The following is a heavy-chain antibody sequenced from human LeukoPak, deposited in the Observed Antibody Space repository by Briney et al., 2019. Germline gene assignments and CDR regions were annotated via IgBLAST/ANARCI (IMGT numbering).Heavy chain of an antibody. CDR1: GYTFTTYG. Sequence: ASVKVSCKASGYTFTTYGVSWVRQVPGQGLELRGWISADNGKTNYAQNVQGRVTMTTDTFTSTAYMELRSLRSDDTAVYYCARDRSGYPYSTYFFDYWGQGTLVTVSS. D-gene: IGHD3-3*01. V-gene: IGHV1-18*01. CDR2: ISADNGKT. J-gene: IGHJ4*02. CDR3: ARDRSGYPYSTYFFDY.